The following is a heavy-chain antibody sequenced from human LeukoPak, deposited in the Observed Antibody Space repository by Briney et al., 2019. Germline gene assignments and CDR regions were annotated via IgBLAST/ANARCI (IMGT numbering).Heavy chain of an antibody. J-gene: IGHJ4*02. D-gene: IGHD1-26*01. V-gene: IGHV4-4*07. CDR1: GGSISSYY. CDR3: ARESWWEPTSMFDY. CDR2: IYTSGST. Sequence: SETLSLTCTVSGGSISSYYWSWIRQPAGKGLEWIGRIYTSGSTNYNPSLKSRVTMPVDTSKNQFSLKLSSVTAADTAVYYCARESWWEPTSMFDYWGQGTLVTVSS.